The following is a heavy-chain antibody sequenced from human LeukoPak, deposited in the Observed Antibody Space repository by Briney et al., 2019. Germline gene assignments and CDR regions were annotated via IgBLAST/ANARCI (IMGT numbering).Heavy chain of an antibody. CDR3: ARDTDSSGLYRGFDY. D-gene: IGHD6-19*01. J-gene: IGHJ4*02. Sequence: GGSLRHSCATSGFSVSSNYVSWVRQAPGEGLGWVSVIYSGGSTYYANSLKGRFTISRDNPKNTLYLQRNGLRAGDTAVYYCARDTDSSGLYRGFDYWGQGPLVTVSS. V-gene: IGHV3-53*01. CDR2: IYSGGST. CDR1: GFSVSSNY.